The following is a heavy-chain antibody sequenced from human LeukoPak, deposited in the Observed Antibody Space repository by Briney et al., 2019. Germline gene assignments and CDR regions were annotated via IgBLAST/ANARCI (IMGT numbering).Heavy chain of an antibody. J-gene: IGHJ4*02. V-gene: IGHV3-7*03. CDR1: GFSFNNYR. D-gene: IGHD6-25*01. Sequence: GGSLRLSCVASGFSFNNYRMTWVRQAPGKGLEWVANIKQDGSEKQYVDSVKGRFAISRDNAKKSLYLQINTLRAEDTAVYYCVRGPHIAATSYWGQGTLVAVSS. CDR3: VRGPHIAATSY. CDR2: IKQDGSEK.